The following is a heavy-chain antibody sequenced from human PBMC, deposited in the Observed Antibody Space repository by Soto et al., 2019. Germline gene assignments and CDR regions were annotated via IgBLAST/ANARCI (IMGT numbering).Heavy chain of an antibody. V-gene: IGHV4-4*07. D-gene: IGHD6-19*01. CDR3: ARDREAGYNFYYGMDV. CDR2: IYTSASI. J-gene: IGHJ6*02. Sequence: SETLSLTCSVSGADINTYSWTWIRQPAGKGLEWIGRIYTSASINYNPSLKGRVTLSVDTSTNQVSLRLASVTAADTAIYYCARDREAGYNFYYGMDVWGQGTTVTSP. CDR1: GADINTYS.